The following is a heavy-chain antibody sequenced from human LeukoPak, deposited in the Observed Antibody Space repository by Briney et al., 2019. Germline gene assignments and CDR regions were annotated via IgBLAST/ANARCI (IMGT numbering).Heavy chain of an antibody. CDR2: IYYTGNT. Sequence: SETLSLTCIVSGGSISSYYWSWIRQPPGKGLEWIGYIYYTGNTNYNPSLKSRVSISVDTSNNQFSLKLNSVTAADAAVYYCARDRDYDSSGYGTFDIWGQGTMVTVSS. CDR1: GGSISSYY. V-gene: IGHV4-59*01. CDR3: ARDRDYDSSGYGTFDI. J-gene: IGHJ3*02. D-gene: IGHD3-22*01.